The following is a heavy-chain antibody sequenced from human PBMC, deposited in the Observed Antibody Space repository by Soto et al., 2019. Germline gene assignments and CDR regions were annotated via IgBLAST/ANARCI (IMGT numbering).Heavy chain of an antibody. CDR2: ISGSGGST. CDR1: GLTFSSYA. D-gene: IGHD6-19*01. CDR3: AKEAVSGWYYFDY. V-gene: IGHV3-23*01. Sequence: GGSLRLSCASSGLTFSSYAMSWVRQAPGKGLEWVSTISGSGGSTYYADSLKGRFTISRDNSKNTLFLQMSSQRAEDTAVYYCAKEAVSGWYYFDYWGPGTLVTVSS. J-gene: IGHJ4*02.